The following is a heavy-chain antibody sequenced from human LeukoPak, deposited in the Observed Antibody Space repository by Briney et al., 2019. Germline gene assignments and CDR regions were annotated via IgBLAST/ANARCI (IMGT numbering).Heavy chain of an antibody. CDR3: ARAVENYGDYAGGFRYYYMDV. CDR2: ISSSGSYI. V-gene: IGHV3-21*01. D-gene: IGHD4-17*01. CDR1: GFTFSSYS. J-gene: IGHJ6*03. Sequence: GGSLRLSCAASGFTFSSYSMNWVRQAPGKGLEWVSSISSSGSYIYYADSVKGRFTISRDNAKNSLYLQMNSLRAEDTAVYYCARAVENYGDYAGGFRYYYMDVWGKGTTVTVSS.